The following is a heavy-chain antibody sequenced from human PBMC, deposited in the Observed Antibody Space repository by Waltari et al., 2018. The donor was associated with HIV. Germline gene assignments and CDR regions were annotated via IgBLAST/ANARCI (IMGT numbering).Heavy chain of an antibody. Sequence: QVQLVQSGAEVKNPGSAVKVSCKASGGTFSSYTITWVRQAPGQGLEWMGGIIPIYGTANYAQKFQGRLTITADESTRTAYMELSSLRSEDTAVYYCARDREQLVLDYWGQGTLVTVSS. CDR3: ARDREQLVLDY. CDR2: IIPIYGTA. V-gene: IGHV1-69*01. J-gene: IGHJ4*02. CDR1: GGTFSSYT. D-gene: IGHD6-6*01.